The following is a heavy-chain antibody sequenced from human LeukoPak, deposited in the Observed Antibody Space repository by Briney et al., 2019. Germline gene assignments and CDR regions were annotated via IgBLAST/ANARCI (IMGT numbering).Heavy chain of an antibody. Sequence: ASVKVSCKASGYTFNAYGISWVRQAPGQGLEWLGWISAYNGNANYAQKFQGRVTMTTDTSTTTAYMELRSLRSDDSAVYYCARQLLDWGNDYVSKYYMDVWGKGTTVTVSS. J-gene: IGHJ6*03. CDR2: ISAYNGNA. V-gene: IGHV1-18*01. CDR1: GYTFNAYG. D-gene: IGHD3-16*01. CDR3: ARQLLDWGNDYVSKYYMDV.